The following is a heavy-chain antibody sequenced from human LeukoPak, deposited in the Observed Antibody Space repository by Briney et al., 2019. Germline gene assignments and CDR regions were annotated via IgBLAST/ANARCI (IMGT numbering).Heavy chain of an antibody. CDR2: IIPIFGTA. CDR3: ARERGLGYCSGGSCIGEGRYYFDY. D-gene: IGHD2-15*01. J-gene: IGHJ4*02. CDR1: GGTFSSYA. Sequence: GSSVKVSCKASGGTFSSYAISWVRQAPGQGLEWMGGIIPIFGTANYAQKFQGRVTITTDESTSTAYMELSSLRSEDTAVYYCARERGLGYCSGGSCIGEGRYYFDYWGQGTLVTVSS. V-gene: IGHV1-69*05.